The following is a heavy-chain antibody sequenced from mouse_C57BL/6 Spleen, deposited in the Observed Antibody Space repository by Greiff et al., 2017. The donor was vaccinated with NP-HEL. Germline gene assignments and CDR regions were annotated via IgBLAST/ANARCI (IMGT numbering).Heavy chain of an antibody. D-gene: IGHD1-1*01. V-gene: IGHV1-82*01. J-gene: IGHJ3*01. CDR2: IYPGDGDT. CDR1: GYAFSSSW. Sequence: QVQLQQSGPELVKPGASVKISCQASGYAFSSSWMNWVKQRPGKGLEWLGRIYPGDGDTNYNGKFKGKATLTADKSSSTAYMQLSSLTSEDSAVYFCARSDYYGSSWFAYWGQGTLVTVSA. CDR3: ARSDYYGSSWFAY.